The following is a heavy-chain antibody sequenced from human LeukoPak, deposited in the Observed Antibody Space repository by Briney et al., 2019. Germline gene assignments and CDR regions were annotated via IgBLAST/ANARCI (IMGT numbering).Heavy chain of an antibody. CDR3: ARDLPLRPLRVGSSNGYRGFMDV. Sequence: GGSLRLSCAASGFTFTSYAMSWVRQAPGKGLEWVSGISSSGGSPYYGDSVKGRFTILRDNSKNTVYLQMNSLRVGDTAVHYCARDLPLRPLRVGSSNGYRGFMDVWGQGTTVTVSS. CDR2: ISSSGGSP. V-gene: IGHV3-23*02. J-gene: IGHJ6*02. D-gene: IGHD5-18*01. CDR1: GFTFTSYA.